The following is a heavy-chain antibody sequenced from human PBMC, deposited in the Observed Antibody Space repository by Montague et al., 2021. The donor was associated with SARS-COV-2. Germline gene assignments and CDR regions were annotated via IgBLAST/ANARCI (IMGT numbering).Heavy chain of an antibody. CDR3: ARQITMVREPFDS. J-gene: IGHJ4*02. V-gene: IGHV4-59*08. CDR2: IYYYGSV. CDR1: GDSVSRSY. D-gene: IGHD3-10*01. Sequence: SETLSLTCTVAGDSVSRSYWNWIRQSPGKGLEWIGNIYYYGSVNYNPSLKSRLSIPLDTSKNQLPLTLTSVTAADTATYYCARQITMVREPFDSWGQGTLVLVSS.